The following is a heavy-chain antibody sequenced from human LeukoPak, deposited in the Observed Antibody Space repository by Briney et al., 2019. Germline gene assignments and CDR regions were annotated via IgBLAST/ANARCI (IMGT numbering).Heavy chain of an antibody. CDR1: GYSITSYW. CDR2: IYPGDSDT. CDR3: ARHWSPHRYGSGSYVVY. D-gene: IGHD3-10*01. J-gene: IGHJ4*02. Sequence: GESLKISCWGSGYSITSYWIGWLRQMPGKSLQWMVVIYPGDSDTRYSPSFQGQVSISVDTSTNSAYLQWSSLKASDTAMYYCARHWSPHRYGSGSYVVYWGQGTLVTVSS. V-gene: IGHV5-51*01.